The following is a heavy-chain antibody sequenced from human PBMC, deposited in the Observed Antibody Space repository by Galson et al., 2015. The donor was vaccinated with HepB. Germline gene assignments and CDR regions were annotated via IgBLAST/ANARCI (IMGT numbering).Heavy chain of an antibody. V-gene: IGHV3-33*01. J-gene: IGHJ4*02. D-gene: IGHD3-10*01. CDR2: IWFDGSKR. CDR3: ARWVGDLSSMDY. CDR1: GLSFPSHG. Sequence: SLRLSCAASGLSFPSHGMHWVRQAPGKGLEWVALIWFDGSKRYYVDSVKDRFTISRDNSKNIVYLEMNSLRAEDTAVYFCARWVGDLSSMDYWGQGIVVSVSS.